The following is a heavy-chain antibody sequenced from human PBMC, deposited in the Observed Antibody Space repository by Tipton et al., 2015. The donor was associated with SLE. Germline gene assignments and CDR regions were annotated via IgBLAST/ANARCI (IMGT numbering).Heavy chain of an antibody. CDR2: IIPIFGTA. CDR3: ARLGYCSSTSCLHYGMDV. J-gene: IGHJ6*02. Sequence: QVQLVQSGAEVKKPGSSVKVSCKASGGTFSSYAISWVRQAPGQGLEWMGGIIPIFGTANYAQKFQGRVTITTDESTSTAYMELSSLRSEDTAVYYCARLGYCSSTSCLHYGMDVWGQGTTVTVSS. D-gene: IGHD2-2*01. V-gene: IGHV1-69*01. CDR1: GGTFSSYA.